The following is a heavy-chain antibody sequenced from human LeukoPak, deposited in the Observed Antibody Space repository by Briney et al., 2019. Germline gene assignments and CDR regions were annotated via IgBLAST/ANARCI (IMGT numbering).Heavy chain of an antibody. J-gene: IGHJ6*02. CDR3: AKDRSSSPYYYYGMDV. V-gene: IGHV3-23*01. CDR1: GFTFSSYG. D-gene: IGHD2-2*01. CDR2: ISNNGGST. Sequence: GGSLRLSCAASGFTFSSYGMSWVRQAPGKGLEWVSIISNNGGSTKYADSVKGRFTISRDNSKNTLYLQMNSLRAEDTAVYYCAKDRSSSPYYYYGMDVWGQGTTVTVSS.